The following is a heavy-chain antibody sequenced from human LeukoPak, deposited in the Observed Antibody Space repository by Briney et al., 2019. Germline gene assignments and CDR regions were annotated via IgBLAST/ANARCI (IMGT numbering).Heavy chain of an antibody. Sequence: GGSLRLSCAASGFTFDDYAMHWVRQAPGKGLEWVSGISWNSGSIGYADSVKGRFTISRDNAKNSLYLQMNSLRAEDTALYYCAKDRSGHYGDYVDHAFDIWGQGTMVTVSS. V-gene: IGHV3-9*01. J-gene: IGHJ3*02. CDR1: GFTFDDYA. CDR2: ISWNSGSI. CDR3: AKDRSGHYGDYVDHAFDI. D-gene: IGHD4-17*01.